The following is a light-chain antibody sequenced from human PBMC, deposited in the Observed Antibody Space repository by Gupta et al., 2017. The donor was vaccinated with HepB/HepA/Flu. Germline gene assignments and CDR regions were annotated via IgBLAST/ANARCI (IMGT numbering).Light chain of an antibody. J-gene: IGLJ3*02. CDR1: SGSVSTNNS. CDR2: STS. V-gene: IGLV8-61*01. Sequence: VVTQDPSLTVSTGGTVTRTCVLSSGSVSTNNSPSWYQQTPGQAPRTLMFSTSTRSSGVPDRFSGSIRENKAALTITGAQADDESDYYCVVYMGSGMRVFGGGTKLTVL. CDR3: VVYMGSGMRV.